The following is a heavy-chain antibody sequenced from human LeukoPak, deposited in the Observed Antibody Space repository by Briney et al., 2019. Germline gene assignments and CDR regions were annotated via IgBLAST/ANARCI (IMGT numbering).Heavy chain of an antibody. CDR1: GFTFSSYS. J-gene: IGHJ4*02. Sequence: GGSLRLSCAASGFTFSSYSINWIRQAPGKGLEWVSYISSSGGTKYYADSVKGRFTISRDNDKNSLYLPMNSLRDEDTAVYYCASQPGGTAGGKWGQGTLVTVSS. CDR3: ASQPGGTAGGK. D-gene: IGHD3-16*01. CDR2: ISSSGGTK. V-gene: IGHV3-48*02.